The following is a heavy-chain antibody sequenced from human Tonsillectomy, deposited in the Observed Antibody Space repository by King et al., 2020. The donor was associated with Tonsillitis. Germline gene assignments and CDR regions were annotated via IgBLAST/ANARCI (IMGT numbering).Heavy chain of an antibody. CDR2: TSYDGSKK. CDR3: TRVGIQSLGVIVNFGMDV. CDR1: GFTFSSYA. J-gene: IGHJ6*02. V-gene: IGHV3-30*04. D-gene: IGHD3-16*02. Sequence: VQLVESGGGVVQPGRSLSLSCAASGFTFSSYAMHWVRQAPGKGLEWVAVTSYDGSKKYYADSVKGRITISRDNYKNTLYLRMNSLRVEDTGVYYCTRVGIQSLGVIVNFGMDVWGQGTTVTVSS.